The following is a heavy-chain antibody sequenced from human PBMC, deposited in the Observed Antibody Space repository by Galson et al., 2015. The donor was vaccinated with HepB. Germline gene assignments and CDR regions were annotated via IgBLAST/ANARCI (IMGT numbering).Heavy chain of an antibody. CDR1: GFTFSGSA. J-gene: IGHJ4*02. CDR3: IRLGNLVGYSSS. D-gene: IGHD5-18*01. V-gene: IGHV3-73*01. CDR2: IRSKASNYAT. Sequence: SLRLSCAASGFTFSGSAIHWVRQTSGKGLEWVGRIRSKASNYATAYTASLKGRFTISRDDSKNTAYLQMSRLKTEDTAVYYCIRLGNLVGYSSSWGQGTLVTVSS.